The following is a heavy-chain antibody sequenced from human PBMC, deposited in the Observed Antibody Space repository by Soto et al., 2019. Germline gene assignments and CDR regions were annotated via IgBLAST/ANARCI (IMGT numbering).Heavy chain of an antibody. CDR3: ASGCCGGGSCCPAH. CDR1: GFTVSNYY. CDR2: IDSGDRT. D-gene: IGHD2-15*01. Sequence: EVQVVESGGGLVQPGGSLRLSCAASGFTVSNYYVTWVRQAPGKGPEWVSTIDSGDRTYYGDSVKGRFTISRDNSKNTLYVPMNGLRAGDRDVYYWASGCCGGGSCCPAHWGQGTLVTVSS. J-gene: IGHJ4*02. V-gene: IGHV3-66*01.